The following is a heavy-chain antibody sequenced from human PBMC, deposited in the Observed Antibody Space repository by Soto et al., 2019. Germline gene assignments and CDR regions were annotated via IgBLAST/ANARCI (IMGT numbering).Heavy chain of an antibody. J-gene: IGHJ4*02. CDR2: ISAYIGNT. D-gene: IGHD2-2*01. CDR3: ARPGYCSSTSCYYFDY. V-gene: IGHV1-18*01. CDR1: GYTFTTYG. Sequence: ASVKVSCKASGYTFTTYGISWVRQAPGQGLEWMGWISAYIGNTKYAQKLQGRVTMTTDTSTSTAYMEKRSLRTDDTTVYYYARPGYCSSTSCYYFDYWGQGTLVTVSS.